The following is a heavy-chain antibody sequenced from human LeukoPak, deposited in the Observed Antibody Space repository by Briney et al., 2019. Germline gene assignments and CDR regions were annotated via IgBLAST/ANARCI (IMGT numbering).Heavy chain of an antibody. Sequence: SETLSLTCAVSGGSISSGGYSWSWIRQPPGKGLEWIGYIYHSGSTYYNPSLKSRVTISVDRSKNQFSLKLSSVTAADTAVYYCARVGIFGAFGIWGQGTMVTVSS. CDR2: IYHSGST. V-gene: IGHV4-30-2*01. CDR1: GGSISSGGYS. D-gene: IGHD3-10*01. J-gene: IGHJ3*02. CDR3: ARVGIFGAFGI.